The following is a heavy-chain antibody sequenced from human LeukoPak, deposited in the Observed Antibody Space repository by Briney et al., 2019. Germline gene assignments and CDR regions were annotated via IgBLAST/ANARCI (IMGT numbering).Heavy chain of an antibody. CDR1: GFTFSSYS. CDR2: ISSSSSTI. J-gene: IGHJ6*03. CDR3: ARVAARRAYYYYYMDV. V-gene: IGHV3-48*01. D-gene: IGHD6-6*01. Sequence: GGSLRLSCAASGFTFSSYSMNWVRQAPGKGLEWVSYISSSSSTIYYADSVKGRFTISRDNAKNSLYLQMNSLRAEDTAVYYCARVAARRAYYYYYMDVWGKGTTVTVSS.